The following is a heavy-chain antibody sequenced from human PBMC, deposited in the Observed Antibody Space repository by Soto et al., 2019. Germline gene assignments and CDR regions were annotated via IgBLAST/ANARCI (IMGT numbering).Heavy chain of an antibody. Sequence: SGPTLVNPTQTLTLTCTFSGFSLSTSGVGVGWIRQPPGKALEWLALIYWNDDKRYSPSLKSRLTITKDTSKNQVVLTMTNMDPVDTATYYCAHESHYGSGSYSFYGMDVWGQGTTVTVSS. V-gene: IGHV2-5*01. J-gene: IGHJ6*02. CDR3: AHESHYGSGSYSFYGMDV. CDR2: IYWNDDK. CDR1: GFSLSTSGVG. D-gene: IGHD3-10*01.